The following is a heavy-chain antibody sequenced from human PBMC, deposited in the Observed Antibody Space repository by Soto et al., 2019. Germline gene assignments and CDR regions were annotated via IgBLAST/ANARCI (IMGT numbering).Heavy chain of an antibody. CDR2: IRSKANSYAT. J-gene: IGHJ4*02. Sequence: EGQVVESGGGLVQPGGSLQLSCAASGLTFSGSAMHWVRQASGKGLEWVGRIRSKANSYATAYAASVKGRFTISRDDSKNTAYLQMNSLKTEDTAVYYCSSWGSGHTHDDWLPGTLVTFSS. CDR1: GLTFSGSA. V-gene: IGHV3-73*02. D-gene: IGHD3-10*01. CDR3: SSWGSGHTHDD.